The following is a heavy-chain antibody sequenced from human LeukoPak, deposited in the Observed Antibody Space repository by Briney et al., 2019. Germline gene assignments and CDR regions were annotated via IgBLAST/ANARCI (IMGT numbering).Heavy chain of an antibody. J-gene: IGHJ5*02. CDR3: ARVMNDYVWGSYRPNWFDP. CDR1: GYTFTGYY. V-gene: IGHV1-2*02. Sequence: ASVKVSCKASGYTFTGYYMHWVRQAPVQGLEWMGWINPNSGGTNYAQKFQGRVTMTRDTSISTAYMELSRLRSDDTAVYYCARVMNDYVWGSYRPNWFDPWGQGTLVTVSS. CDR2: INPNSGGT. D-gene: IGHD3-16*02.